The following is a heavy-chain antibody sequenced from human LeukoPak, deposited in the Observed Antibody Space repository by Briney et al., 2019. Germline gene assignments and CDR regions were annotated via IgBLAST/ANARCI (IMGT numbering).Heavy chain of an antibody. J-gene: IGHJ4*02. CDR1: GFTFSGYS. Sequence: GGSLRLSCAASGFTFSGYSINWVRQAPGKGLEWVSSISSRGTYIFYADSLKGRLTISRDNANNLVYLQMNSLRAEDTALYYCARLVGSDYDYYHFGFWGQGTLVTVSS. V-gene: IGHV3-21*01. CDR2: ISSRGTYI. D-gene: IGHD3-16*01. CDR3: ARLVGSDYDYYHFGF.